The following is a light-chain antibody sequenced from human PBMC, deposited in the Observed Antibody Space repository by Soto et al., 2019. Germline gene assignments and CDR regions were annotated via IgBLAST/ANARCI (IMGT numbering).Light chain of an antibody. J-gene: IGKJ1*01. CDR3: QQYVLSRWT. V-gene: IGKV3-20*01. CDR2: GAS. CDR1: QSVSSSY. Sequence: EFVLTQSPGTLSLSPGERATLSCRASQSVSSSYLAWYQQKPGQAPRLLIYGASSRATGIPDRFSGSGSGTDFALTISRLDTDDFAVYYCQQYVLSRWTVGQGTKVEIK.